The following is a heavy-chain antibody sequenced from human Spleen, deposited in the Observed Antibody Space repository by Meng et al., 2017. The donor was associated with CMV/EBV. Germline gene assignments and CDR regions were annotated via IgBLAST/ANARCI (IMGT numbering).Heavy chain of an antibody. CDR2: IYYSGST. D-gene: IGHD6-13*01. Sequence: QVLLQQWGAGLVKPSVSLSLTYTLSGGSCSSSSDYWDWIRQPPGKRLEWIGSIYYSGSTYYNPSLKSRVTISVDTSKNQFSQKLSSVTAADTAVYYCASFAGTNDYWGQGTLVTVSS. V-gene: IGHV4-39*07. J-gene: IGHJ4*02. CDR1: GGSCSSSSDY. CDR3: ASFAGTNDY.